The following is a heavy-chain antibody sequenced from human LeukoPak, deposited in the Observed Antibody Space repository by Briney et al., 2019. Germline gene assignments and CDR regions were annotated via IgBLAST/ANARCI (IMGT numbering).Heavy chain of an antibody. CDR1: GYTFTGYY. V-gene: IGHV1-2*02. CDR2: INPNSGGT. D-gene: IGHD3-10*01. J-gene: IGHJ4*02. Sequence: APVKPCCKASGYTFTGYYMHWVRQAPGQGLEWMGWINPNSGGTNHAQKFQGGVTMTRDTSISTAYMELRRLRSDDTAVYYCARDRPLDADDYYGFYYFDYWGQGTPVTVSS. CDR3: ARDRPLDADDYYGFYYFDY.